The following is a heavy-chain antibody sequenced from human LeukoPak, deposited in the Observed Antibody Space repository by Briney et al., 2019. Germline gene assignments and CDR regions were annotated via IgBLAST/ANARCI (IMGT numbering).Heavy chain of an antibody. Sequence: GGSLRLSCAASGFTFSSYAMHWVRQAPGKGLEWVAVISYDGSNEYYADSVKGRFTISRDNSKNTLYLQMNSLRAEDTAVYYCAREGNYYDSSGYCFDYWGQGTLVTVSS. J-gene: IGHJ4*02. CDR1: GFTFSSYA. D-gene: IGHD3-22*01. V-gene: IGHV3-30-3*01. CDR3: AREGNYYDSSGYCFDY. CDR2: ISYDGSNE.